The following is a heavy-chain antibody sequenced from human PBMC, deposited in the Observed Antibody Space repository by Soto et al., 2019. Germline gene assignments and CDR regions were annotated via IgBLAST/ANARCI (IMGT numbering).Heavy chain of an antibody. V-gene: IGHV3-53*01. J-gene: IGHJ3*02. CDR2: IYDVDGQ. D-gene: IGHD4-17*01. Sequence: DVQLVDSGGGLIQPGESLRLSCAAFGLTVSGKKYMAWVRQAPGKGLGWVSAIYDVDGQYYADSVKGRFTTSRDSSKTIVYLQMNSLRPEDTAVYYCASWHLREHAYDIWGQGTTVTVSS. CDR3: ASWHLREHAYDI. CDR1: GLTVSGKKY.